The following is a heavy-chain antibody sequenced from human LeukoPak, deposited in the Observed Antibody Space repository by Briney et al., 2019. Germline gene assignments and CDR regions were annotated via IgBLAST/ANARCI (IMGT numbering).Heavy chain of an antibody. Sequence: SVKVSCKASGYTFTSYGISWVRQAPGQGLEWMGRIIPILNIPNYAQKLQGRVTIAADKSTSTAYMELSSLRSDDTAVYYCAREKMEVGYYGLDVWGQGTTVTVSS. CDR2: IIPILNIP. V-gene: IGHV1-69*04. D-gene: IGHD1-1*01. CDR3: AREKMEVGYYGLDV. J-gene: IGHJ6*02. CDR1: GYTFTSYG.